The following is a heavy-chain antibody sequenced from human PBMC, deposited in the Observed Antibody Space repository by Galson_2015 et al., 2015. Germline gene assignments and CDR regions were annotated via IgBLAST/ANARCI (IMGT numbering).Heavy chain of an antibody. CDR1: GYTFTSYG. D-gene: IGHD5-12*01. Sequence: SVKVSCKASGYTFTSYGISWVRQAPGQGLEWMGWISAYNGNTNYAQKLQGRVTMTTDTSTSTAYMELRSLRSDDTAVYYCARDLFGDIVATSTGAIYYYYGMDVWGQGTTVTVSS. CDR3: ARDLFGDIVATSTGAIYYYYGMDV. J-gene: IGHJ6*02. CDR2: ISAYNGNT. V-gene: IGHV1-18*01.